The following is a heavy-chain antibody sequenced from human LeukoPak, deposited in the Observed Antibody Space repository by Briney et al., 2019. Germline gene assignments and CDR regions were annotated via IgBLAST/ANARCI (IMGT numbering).Heavy chain of an antibody. CDR2: IKQDGSEK. CDR3: AKDRRPLGYMVYACDY. CDR1: GFTFSSYW. J-gene: IGHJ4*02. Sequence: PGGSLRLSCAASGFTFSSYWMSWVRQAPGKGLEWVANIKQDGSEKYCVDSVKGRFTISRDNAKNSLYLQMNSLRAEDTAVYYCAKDRRPLGYMVYACDYWGQGTLVTVSS. V-gene: IGHV3-7*03. D-gene: IGHD2-8*01.